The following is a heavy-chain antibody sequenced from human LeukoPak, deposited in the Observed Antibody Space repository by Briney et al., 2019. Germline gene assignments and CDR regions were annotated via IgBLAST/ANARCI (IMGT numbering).Heavy chain of an antibody. CDR1: GFTFSSYW. Sequence: GGSLRLSCAASGFTFSSYWMSWVRQAPGKGLEWVANIKQDGSEKYYVDSVKGRFTTSRDNAKNSLDLQMNSLRGEDTAVYYCATAVDRAIVSAMYYFDYWGQGTLVTVSS. V-gene: IGHV3-7*01. CDR3: ATAVDRAIVSAMYYFDY. CDR2: IKQDGSEK. D-gene: IGHD5-18*01. J-gene: IGHJ4*02.